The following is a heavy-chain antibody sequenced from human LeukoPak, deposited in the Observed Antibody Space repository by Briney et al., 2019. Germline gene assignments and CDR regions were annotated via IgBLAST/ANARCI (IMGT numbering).Heavy chain of an antibody. CDR2: IKSKTDGGTT. Sequence: PGGSLRLSCAASGFTFSNAWMSWVRQAPGKGLEWVGRIKSKTDGGTTDYAAPVKGRFTISRDDSKNTLYLQMNSLKTEDTAVYYCTTDWSRYNWNDDPHTLVPLDYWGQGTLVTVSS. D-gene: IGHD1-1*01. J-gene: IGHJ4*02. V-gene: IGHV3-15*01. CDR1: GFTFSNAW. CDR3: TTDWSRYNWNDDPHTLVPLDY.